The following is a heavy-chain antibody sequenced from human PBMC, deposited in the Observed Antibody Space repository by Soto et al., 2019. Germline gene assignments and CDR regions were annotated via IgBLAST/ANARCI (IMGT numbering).Heavy chain of an antibody. Sequence: QXQLXESGSGLLKTSQTXSLTCAVSXXXXXXXPXSXXWXRQXPGXGLEWIGYIDHRGGTSYSPSLRSRVIISADRSKNQFSLNXSSVTAADTAVYYCXXQXECSLXXXXXNWFDPWGQGTLVTVSS. CDR2: IDHRGGT. CDR1: XXXXXXXPXS. CDR3: XXQXECSLXXXXXNWFDP. V-gene: IGHV4-30-2*01. D-gene: IGHD3-10*02. J-gene: IGHJ5*02.